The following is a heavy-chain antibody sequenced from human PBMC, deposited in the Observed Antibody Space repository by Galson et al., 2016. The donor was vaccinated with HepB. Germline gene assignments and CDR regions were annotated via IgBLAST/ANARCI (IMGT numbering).Heavy chain of an antibody. CDR1: GYRFRDYD. Sequence: SVKVSCKASGYRFRDYDVSWVRQAPGQGLEWMGWMNPNSGNTGYAQRLRGRIAMTSDASINTAYMELHSLRSEDTAVYYCARAIRNQLLSEYWGEGTLITVSS. V-gene: IGHV1-8*01. J-gene: IGHJ4*02. CDR2: MNPNSGNT. D-gene: IGHD1-14*01. CDR3: ARAIRNQLLSEY.